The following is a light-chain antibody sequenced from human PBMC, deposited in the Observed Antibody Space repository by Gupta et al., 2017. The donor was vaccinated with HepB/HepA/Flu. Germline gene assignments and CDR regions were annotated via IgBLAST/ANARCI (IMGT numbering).Light chain of an antibody. CDR3: AAWYDSLSGPV. V-gene: IGLV1-47*01. CDR1: SSNIGSNY. Sequence: QSVLTQPPSASGTPGQRVTISCSGSSSNIGSNYVYWYQQLPGTAPKLLIYRNNQRPSGVPDRFSGSKSGTSASLAISGLRSEDEADYHCAAWYDSLSGPVFGGGTKLTVL. J-gene: IGLJ2*01. CDR2: RNN.